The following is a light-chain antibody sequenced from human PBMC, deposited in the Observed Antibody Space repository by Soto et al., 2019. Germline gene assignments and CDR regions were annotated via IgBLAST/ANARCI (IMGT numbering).Light chain of an antibody. CDR2: DAS. V-gene: IGKV3-20*01. CDR3: QQFSSYPLT. CDR1: QTVRNNY. Sequence: VLTQSPGTLSLSQGERASLSCRASQTVRNNYLAWYQQKPGQAPRLLIYDASSRATGIPDRFSGGGSGTDFTLTISRLEPEDFAVYYCQQFSSYPLTFGQGTRLEIK. J-gene: IGKJ5*01.